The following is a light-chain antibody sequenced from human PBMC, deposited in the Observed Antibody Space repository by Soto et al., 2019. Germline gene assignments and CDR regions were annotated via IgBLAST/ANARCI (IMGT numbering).Light chain of an antibody. CDR3: SSYTSSSTLAV. J-gene: IGLJ2*01. Sequence: QSALTQPASVSGSPGQSITISCTGTSSDVGGYNYVSWYQQHPGKAPKLMIYEVSNRPSGVSNRFSGSKSGNTASLTISGLQAEDEVDYYCSSYTSSSTLAVFGGGTKVTVL. CDR2: EVS. CDR1: SSDVGGYNY. V-gene: IGLV2-14*01.